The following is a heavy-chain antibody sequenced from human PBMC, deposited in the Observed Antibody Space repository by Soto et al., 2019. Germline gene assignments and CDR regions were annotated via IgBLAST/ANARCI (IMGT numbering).Heavy chain of an antibody. CDR2: ISYDGSNK. V-gene: IGHV3-30-3*01. D-gene: IGHD3-22*01. J-gene: IGHJ4*02. CDR1: GFTFSSYA. Sequence: GGSLRPSCAPSGFTFSSYAMPWVCQAPSKGLEWGAVISYDGSNKYYADSVKGRFTISRDNSENTLYLQMNSLRAEDAAVYYCAREVDYYGSSGNCGYWGQGTLGTSPQ. CDR3: AREVDYYGSSGNCGY.